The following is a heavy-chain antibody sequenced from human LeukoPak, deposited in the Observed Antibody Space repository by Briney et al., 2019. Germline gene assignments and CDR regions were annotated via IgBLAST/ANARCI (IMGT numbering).Heavy chain of an antibody. CDR3: ASVGGGDY. CDR1: GGSINDNF. J-gene: IGHJ4*02. CDR2: IYYTGST. D-gene: IGHD2-15*01. Sequence: PSETLSLTYSVSGGSINDNFWSWIRQPPGRGLEWIGYIYYTGSTNYNASLKSSATITIDTSKNEFYLNLRSVTAADTAVYFCASVGGGDYCGQGTLVTVSS. V-gene: IGHV4-59*08.